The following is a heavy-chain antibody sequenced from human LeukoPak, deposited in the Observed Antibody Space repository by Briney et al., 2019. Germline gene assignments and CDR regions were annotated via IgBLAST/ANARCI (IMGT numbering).Heavy chain of an antibody. CDR1: GGSMSSGGYY. D-gene: IGHD3/OR15-3a*01. V-gene: IGHV4-30-2*01. Sequence: SQTLSLTCTVSGGSMSSGGYYWSWIRQPPGRDLEWIGYIYHSGSTYYNPSLKSQVTISVDRSKNQFSLKLSSVTAADTAVYYCAREKGLDPYYFDYWGQGTLVTVSS. CDR2: IYHSGST. CDR3: AREKGLDPYYFDY. J-gene: IGHJ4*02.